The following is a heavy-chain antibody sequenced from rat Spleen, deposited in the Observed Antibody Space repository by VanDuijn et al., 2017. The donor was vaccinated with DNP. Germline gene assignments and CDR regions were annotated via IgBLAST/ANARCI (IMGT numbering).Heavy chain of an antibody. V-gene: IGHV3-1*01. J-gene: IGHJ1*01. Sequence: EVQLQESGPGLVKPSQSLSLTCSVTNYSITSNYWACIRKFPGNKMEWIGYINYSGRTGSNPSLKSRISITRDTSKNQFFLQLNSVTTEDTATYYCARGISSYHGYNSYWHFDFWGPGTVVTVSS. CDR1: NYSITSNY. D-gene: IGHD1-9*01. CDR3: ARGISSYHGYNSYWHFDF. CDR2: INYSGRT.